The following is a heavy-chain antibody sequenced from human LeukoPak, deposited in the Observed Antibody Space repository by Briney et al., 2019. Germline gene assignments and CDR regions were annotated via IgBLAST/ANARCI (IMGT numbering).Heavy chain of an antibody. CDR3: ARDLCSGGSCYRIGNWFDP. CDR2: IYHSGST. CDR1: GYSISSGYY. J-gene: IGHJ5*02. Sequence: PSETLSLTCAVSGYSISSGYYWGWIRQPPGKGLEWIGCIYHSGSTYYNPSLKSRVTISVDTSKNQFSLKLSSVTAADTAVYYCARDLCSGGSCYRIGNWFDPWGQGTLVTVSS. D-gene: IGHD2-15*01. V-gene: IGHV4-38-2*02.